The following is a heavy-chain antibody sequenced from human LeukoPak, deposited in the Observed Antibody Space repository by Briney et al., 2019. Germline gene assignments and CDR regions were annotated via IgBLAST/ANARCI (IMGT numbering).Heavy chain of an antibody. CDR3: ARESPYWQQLVTVDY. Sequence: QKLQGRVTMTTDTSTSTAYMELRSLRSDDTAVYYCARESPYWQQLVTVDYWGQGTLVTVSS. V-gene: IGHV1-18*01. D-gene: IGHD6-13*01. J-gene: IGHJ4*02.